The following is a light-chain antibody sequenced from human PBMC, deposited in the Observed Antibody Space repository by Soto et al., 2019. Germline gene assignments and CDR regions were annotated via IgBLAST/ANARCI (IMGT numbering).Light chain of an antibody. V-gene: IGKV3-11*01. CDR3: QHRSSGPLFT. Sequence: EIVLTQSPATLSLSPGERATLSCRASQTIGSSLAWYQQRPGQAPRLLIYDTSNRATGIPARFSGSGSGTDSTLTISSLEADYFAVYCWQHRSSGPLFTFGPGTKVDI. CDR1: QTIGSS. J-gene: IGKJ3*01. CDR2: DTS.